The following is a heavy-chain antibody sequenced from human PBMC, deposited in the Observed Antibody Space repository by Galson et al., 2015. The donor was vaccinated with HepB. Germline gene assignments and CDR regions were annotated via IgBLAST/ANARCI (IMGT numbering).Heavy chain of an antibody. CDR3: ARRRSRGHSSSWYAHHVGYYFDY. J-gene: IGHJ4*01. CDR1: GGSFSGYY. CDR2: INDRGST. Sequence: LSLTCAVYGGSFSGYYWSWIRQPPGKGLEWIGEINDRGSTNYNPSLKSRVSISVDTSKNQFSLKLGAVTAADTAVFYCARRRSRGHSSSWYAHHVGYYFDYWGQGSLVSVSS. D-gene: IGHD6-13*01. V-gene: IGHV4-34*01.